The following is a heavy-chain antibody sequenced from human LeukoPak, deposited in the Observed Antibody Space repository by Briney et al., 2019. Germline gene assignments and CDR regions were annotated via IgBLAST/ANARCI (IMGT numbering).Heavy chain of an antibody. CDR3: ARDRGELLYYFDY. J-gene: IGHJ4*02. Sequence: ASVKVSCKASGGTFSSYAISWVRQAPGQGLEWMGRIIPTFGIANYAQKFQGRVTITADKSTSTAYMELNSLRSEDTAVYYCARDRGELLYYFDYWGQGTLVTVSS. CDR2: IIPTFGIA. V-gene: IGHV1-69*04. D-gene: IGHD1-26*01. CDR1: GGTFSSYA.